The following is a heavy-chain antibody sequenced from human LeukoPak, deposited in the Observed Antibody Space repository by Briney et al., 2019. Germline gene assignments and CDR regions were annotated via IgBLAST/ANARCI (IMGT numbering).Heavy chain of an antibody. V-gene: IGHV4-59*01. J-gene: IGHJ6*03. D-gene: IGHD4-17*01. CDR2: IYYSGST. CDR3: ARSRTTYYYYYMDV. Sequence: SETLSLTCTVSGGSIRSYYWGWIRQPPGKGLEWIGYIYYSGSTNYNPSLKSRVTISVDTSKNQFSLKLSSVTAADTAVYYCARSRTTYYYYYMDVWGKGTTVTVSS. CDR1: GGSIRSYY.